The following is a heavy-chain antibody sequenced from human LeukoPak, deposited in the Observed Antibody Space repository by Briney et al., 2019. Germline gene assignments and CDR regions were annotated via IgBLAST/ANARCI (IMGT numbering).Heavy chain of an antibody. J-gene: IGHJ6*02. CDR3: ARERVSGWYLYYYYGMDV. CDR2: IWYDGSNK. CDR1: GFTVSSNY. Sequence: GGSLRLSCAASGFTVSSNYMTWVRQAPGKGLEWVAVIWYDGSNKYYADSVKGRFTISRDNSKNTLYLQMNSLRAEDTAVYYCARERVSGWYLYYYYGMDVWGQGTTVTVSS. V-gene: IGHV3-33*08. D-gene: IGHD6-19*01.